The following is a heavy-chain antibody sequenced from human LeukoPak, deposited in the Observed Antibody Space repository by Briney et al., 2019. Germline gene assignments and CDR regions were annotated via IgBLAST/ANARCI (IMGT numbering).Heavy chain of an antibody. D-gene: IGHD5-18*01. J-gene: IGHJ4*02. Sequence: QAGGSLRLSCAASGFTFSWYAMTWVRQAPGKGPEWVSTISDGGDSTYYADSVKGRFTISRDNSGSALYLQMHSLRAEDTAVYYCASQQPPRFYWGQGTLVTVSS. CDR3: ASQQPPRFY. V-gene: IGHV3-23*01. CDR1: GFTFSWYA. CDR2: ISDGGDST.